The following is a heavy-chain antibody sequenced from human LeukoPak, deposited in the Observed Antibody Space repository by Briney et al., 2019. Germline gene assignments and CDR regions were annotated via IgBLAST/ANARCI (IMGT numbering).Heavy chain of an antibody. V-gene: IGHV4-34*01. J-gene: IGHJ6*02. CDR2: INHSGST. CDR3: ARGRENMITFGGVIAPHYYYGMDV. D-gene: IGHD3-16*02. CDR1: GGSFSGYY. Sequence: SETLSITCAVYGGSFSGYYWSWIRQPPGKGLEWIGEINHSGSTNYNPSLKSRVTISVDTSKNQFSLKLSSVTAADTAVYYCARGRENMITFGGVIAPHYYYGMDVWGQGTTVTVSS.